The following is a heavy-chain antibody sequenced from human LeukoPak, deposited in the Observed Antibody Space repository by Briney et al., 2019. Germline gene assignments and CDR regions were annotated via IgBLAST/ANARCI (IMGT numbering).Heavy chain of an antibody. CDR3: ARGLRQGSAWSWGPKEKSYQYMDV. J-gene: IGHJ6*04. D-gene: IGHD6-19*01. CDR1: GGSFSSHY. V-gene: IGHV4-34*01. CDR2: INPRGST. Sequence: PSETLSLTCGVSGGSFSSHYWTWTRQPPGKGLEWIGEINPRGSTNYNPSLESRVTVSADTSRNQLSLSLTSVTAADSAVYFCARGLRQGSAWSWGPKEKSYQYMDVWGTGTTVIVSS.